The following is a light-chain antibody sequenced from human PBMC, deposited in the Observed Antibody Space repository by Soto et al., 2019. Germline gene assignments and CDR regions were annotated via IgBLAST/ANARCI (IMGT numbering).Light chain of an antibody. CDR3: QQYDSYWGT. CDR1: QKVSPW. V-gene: IGKV1-5*01. J-gene: IGKJ1*01. CDR2: DVS. Sequence: DIRMTQSPSTLSASVGDSVTITCRASQKVSPWLAWYQQKAGKAPKHLIYDVSSLKRGVPSRFSGSGSGTEFTLTISSLQSDDFATYYCQQYDSYWGTFGQGTKVEFK.